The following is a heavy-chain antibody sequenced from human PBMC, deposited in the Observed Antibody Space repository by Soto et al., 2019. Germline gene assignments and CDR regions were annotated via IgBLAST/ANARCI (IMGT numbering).Heavy chain of an antibody. J-gene: IGHJ6*03. Sequence: QVQLVESGGGVVQPGRSLRLSCAASEFTFSRNGMHWVRQAPGKGLQGVGVIWSDGSNEVYADSVKGRFIISRDNSKNILYLQMNSLRAEDTAVYYCARERTFGDNKHNYMDVWGTGITVTVSS. CDR3: ARERTFGDNKHNYMDV. CDR1: EFTFSRNG. D-gene: IGHD3-10*01. CDR2: IWSDGSNE. V-gene: IGHV3-33*01.